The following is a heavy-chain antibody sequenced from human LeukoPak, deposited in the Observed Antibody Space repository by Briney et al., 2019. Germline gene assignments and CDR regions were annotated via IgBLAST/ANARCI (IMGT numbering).Heavy chain of an antibody. D-gene: IGHD3-3*01. J-gene: IGHJ6*04. Sequence: GGSLRLSCAASGFTFYDYTMHWVRQAPGKGLEWVSLVSWDGGTMYYADSVKGRFTISRDNSKNSLYLQMNSLRTEDTAFYYCAKGLGNDFWSGYWEMDVWGKGTTVTVSS. CDR1: GFTFYDYT. V-gene: IGHV3-43*01. CDR2: VSWDGGTM. CDR3: AKGLGNDFWSGYWEMDV.